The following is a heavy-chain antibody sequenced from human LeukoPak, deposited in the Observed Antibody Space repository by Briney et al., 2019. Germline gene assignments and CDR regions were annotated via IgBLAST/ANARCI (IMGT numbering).Heavy chain of an antibody. D-gene: IGHD4-17*01. CDR1: GGSFSGYY. CDR3: ARVLYGDYGY. V-gene: IGHV4-34*01. Sequence: SETLSLTCAVYGGSFSGYYWSWIRQPPGKGLEWIGEINHSGSTNYNPSLKSRVTISVDTSKNQFSLKLSSVTAADTAVYYCARVLYGDYGYWGQGTLVTVSS. J-gene: IGHJ4*02. CDR2: INHSGST.